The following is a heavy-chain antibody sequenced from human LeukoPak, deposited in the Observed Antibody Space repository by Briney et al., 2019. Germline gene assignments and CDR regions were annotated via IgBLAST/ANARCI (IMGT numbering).Heavy chain of an antibody. CDR1: GFTFSSYG. CDR2: ISGSGGST. J-gene: IGHJ4*02. D-gene: IGHD4-17*01. V-gene: IGHV3-23*01. Sequence: GGSLGLSCAASGFTFSSYGMSWVRQAPGKGLEWVSVISGSGGSTYYADSVKGRFTISRDNSKNTLYLRMNSLRAEDTAVYYCAKDHGHYGDYHDYWGQGTLVTVSS. CDR3: AKDHGHYGDYHDY.